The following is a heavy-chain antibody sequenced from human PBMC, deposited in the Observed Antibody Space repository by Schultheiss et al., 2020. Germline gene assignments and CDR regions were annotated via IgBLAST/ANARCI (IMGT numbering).Heavy chain of an antibody. D-gene: IGHD3-3*01. CDR1: GGSISSGDYY. V-gene: IGHV4-30-4*01. CDR3: ARDQERYYDFWSGYSRGMDV. Sequence: TLSLTCTVSGGSISSGDYYWSWIRQPPGKGLEWIGYIYYSGSTYYNPSLKSRVTISVDTSKNQFSLKLSSVTAADTAVYYCARDQERYYDFWSGYSRGMDVWGQGTTVT. CDR2: IYYSGST. J-gene: IGHJ6*01.